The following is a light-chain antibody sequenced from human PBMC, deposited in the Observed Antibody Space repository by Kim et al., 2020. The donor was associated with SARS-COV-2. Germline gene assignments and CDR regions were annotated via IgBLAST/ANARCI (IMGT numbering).Light chain of an antibody. CDR3: AAWDDSLNGPV. CDR1: GSNIRNNT. CDR2: SNN. J-gene: IGLJ3*02. V-gene: IGLV1-44*01. Sequence: GQRGTISCSGSGSNIRNNTVNWYQQRPGTAPKLLIYSNNQWPSGVPDRFSGSKSGTSASLAISGLQSEDEADYYCAAWDDSLNGPVFGGGTQLTVL.